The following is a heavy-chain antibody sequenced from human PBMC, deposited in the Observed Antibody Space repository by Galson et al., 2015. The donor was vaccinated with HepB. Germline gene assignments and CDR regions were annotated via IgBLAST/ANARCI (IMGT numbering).Heavy chain of an antibody. D-gene: IGHD6-6*01. J-gene: IGHJ4*02. CDR1: GYSLSNYW. V-gene: IGHV5-10-1*01. CDR2: IDPGDSDT. CDR3: ASASSSSYVY. Sequence: QSGAEVKKPGESLRISCKGSGYSLSNYWISWVRQMPGKGLEWMGRIDPGDSDTNYSPSFQGHVTISADKSISTAYLQWSSLKASDTAIYYCASASSSSYVYWGQGTLVTVSS.